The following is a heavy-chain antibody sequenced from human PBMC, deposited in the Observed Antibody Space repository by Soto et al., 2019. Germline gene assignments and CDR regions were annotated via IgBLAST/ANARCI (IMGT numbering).Heavy chain of an antibody. CDR2: IKSKTDGGTP. V-gene: IGHV3-15*01. CDR1: GFTFSDAW. D-gene: IGHD2-2*01. Sequence: ESGGGLVKPGGSLRLSCAASGFTFSDAWMTWVRQAPGKGLEWVGRIKSKTDGGTPDYAAPVKGRFTISRDDSKNTLYLQMNSLKTEDTAVYYCTAPYCSTTSCFRWGQGTLVTVSS. CDR3: TAPYCSTTSCFR. J-gene: IGHJ4*02.